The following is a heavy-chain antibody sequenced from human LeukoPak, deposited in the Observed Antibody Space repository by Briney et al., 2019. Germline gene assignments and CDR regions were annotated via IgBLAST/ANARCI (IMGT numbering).Heavy chain of an antibody. CDR2: FDPEDGET. CDR3: ARELTDFHDHTNTGFFDS. Sequence: ASVKVSCKVSGYTLTELSMHWVRQAPGKGLEWMGGFDPEDGETIYAQKFQGRVTMTEDTSTDTAYMELSSLRSEDTAVYYCARELTDFHDHTNTGFFDSWGQGTLVTVSS. J-gene: IGHJ4*02. D-gene: IGHD3/OR15-3a*01. V-gene: IGHV1-24*01. CDR1: GYTLTELS.